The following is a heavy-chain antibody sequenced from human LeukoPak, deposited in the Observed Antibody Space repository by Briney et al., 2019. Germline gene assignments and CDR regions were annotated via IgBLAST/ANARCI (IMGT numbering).Heavy chain of an antibody. V-gene: IGHV3-73*01. J-gene: IGHJ5*02. CDR2: IDKKDNLYAT. Sequence: GGSLRLSCAASGFSFSGSSVHWVRQSSGRGLEWVGLIDKKDNLYATAYAESVKGRFTISRDDSKDTAFLHMDSLKTEDTVLYYCTRVRGTYNWFDPWGQGTLVTVSS. D-gene: IGHD3-22*01. CDR3: TRVRGTYNWFDP. CDR1: GFSFSGSS.